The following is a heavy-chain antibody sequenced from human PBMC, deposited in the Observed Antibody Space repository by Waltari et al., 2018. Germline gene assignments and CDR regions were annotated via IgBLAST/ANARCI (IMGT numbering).Heavy chain of an antibody. V-gene: IGHV3-73*02. J-gene: IGHJ4*02. CDR2: IRSKANSYAT. D-gene: IGHD4-17*01. Sequence: EVQLVESGGGLVQPGGSLKLSCAASGFTFSGSAMHWVRQASGKGVEWVGRIRSKANSYATAYAASVKGRFTIARDDSKNTAYLQMNSLKTEDTAVYYCTRRTVANPLDYWGQGTLVTVSS. CDR3: TRRTVANPLDY. CDR1: GFTFSGSA.